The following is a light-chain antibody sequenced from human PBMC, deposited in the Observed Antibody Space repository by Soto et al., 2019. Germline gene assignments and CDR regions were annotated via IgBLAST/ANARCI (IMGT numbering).Light chain of an antibody. V-gene: IGKV3-15*01. CDR2: GSS. Sequence: EIVMTQSASTLAGSTGERATLSCRASESFSSNLAWYQQNPGQAPRLLIYGSSVRATGVPDRFSGSSYGTEFNLTISSLQSEDFAVYYCQQYNSWPRAFGQGTKVDI. J-gene: IGKJ1*01. CDR1: ESFSSN. CDR3: QQYNSWPRA.